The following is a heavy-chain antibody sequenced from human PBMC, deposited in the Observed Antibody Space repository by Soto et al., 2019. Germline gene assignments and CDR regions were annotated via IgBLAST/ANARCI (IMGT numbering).Heavy chain of an antibody. CDR3: ARARYSGSYRGPFDY. CDR1: GDSVSSNSAA. CDR2: TYYRSEWYN. Sequence: SQSLSLTCAISGDSVSSNSAAGNWIRQSPSRGLEWLGRTYYRSEWYNDYAGSLKSRITSNPDTSKNQFSLQLNSVTPEDTAVYYCARARYSGSYRGPFDYWGQGTLVTVSS. J-gene: IGHJ4*02. D-gene: IGHD1-26*01. V-gene: IGHV6-1*01.